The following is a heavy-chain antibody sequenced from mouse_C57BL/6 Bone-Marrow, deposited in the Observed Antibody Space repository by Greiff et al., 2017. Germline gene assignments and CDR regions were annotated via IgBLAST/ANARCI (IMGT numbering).Heavy chain of an antibody. D-gene: IGHD2-1*01. V-gene: IGHV2-2*01. CDR1: GFSLTSYG. CDR3: ARGGNSYFDV. Sequence: QVQLQQSGPGLVQPSQSLSITCTVSGFSLTSYGVHWVRQSPGKGLEWLGVIWSGGSTDYNAAFISRLSISKDNSKSQVFFKMNSLQADDTAIYYCARGGNSYFDVWGTGTTVTVSS. J-gene: IGHJ1*03. CDR2: IWSGGST.